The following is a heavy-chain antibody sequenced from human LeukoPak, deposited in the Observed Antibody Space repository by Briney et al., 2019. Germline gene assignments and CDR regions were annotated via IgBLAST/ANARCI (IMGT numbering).Heavy chain of an antibody. J-gene: IGHJ6*02. CDR3: ARDCTSTSCFVEGHYYYYGMDV. D-gene: IGHD2-2*01. CDR2: IYNTGNP. V-gene: IGHV4-39*07. Sequence: SETLSLTCTVSGGSISSSSYYWGWIRQPPGKGLDWIGSIYNTGNPYYNPSLKSRVTMSVDTSKNQFSLRLTSVTAADTAVYYCARDCTSTSCFVEGHYYYYGMDVWGQGTTVTVSS. CDR1: GGSISSSSYY.